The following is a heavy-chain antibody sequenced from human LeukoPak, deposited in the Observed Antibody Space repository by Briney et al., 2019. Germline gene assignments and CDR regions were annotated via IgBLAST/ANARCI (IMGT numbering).Heavy chain of an antibody. Sequence: SETLSLTCTVSGASISSSFWSWIRQPPGKGLEWIGDIYHTGSTTYSPSLKSRVTISVDTSKKQFSLSLTSVTAADTAVYYCARVGYPTQRRVLSAVSIPTAGAFDVWGQGTLVTVSS. J-gene: IGHJ3*01. V-gene: IGHV4-59*12. CDR2: IYHTGST. CDR3: ARVGYPTQRRVLSAVSIPTAGAFDV. D-gene: IGHD2-21*01. CDR1: GASISSSF.